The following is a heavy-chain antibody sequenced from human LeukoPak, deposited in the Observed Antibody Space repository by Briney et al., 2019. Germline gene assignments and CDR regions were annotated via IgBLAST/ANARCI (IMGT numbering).Heavy chain of an antibody. CDR1: GFSFSTYS. D-gene: IGHD4-17*01. Sequence: GGSPRLSCAASGFSFSTYSMNWVRQAPGKGLEWVSSISTSSYYIYYADSMKGRFTVSRDNAKNSLSLQVNSLRAEDTAVYYCARGRHTVTTSSIDYWGQGTLVTVSS. V-gene: IGHV3-21*01. CDR2: ISTSSYYI. CDR3: ARGRHTVTTSSIDY. J-gene: IGHJ4*02.